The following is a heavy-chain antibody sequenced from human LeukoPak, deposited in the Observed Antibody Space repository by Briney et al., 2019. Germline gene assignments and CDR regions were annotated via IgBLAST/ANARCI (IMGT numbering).Heavy chain of an antibody. CDR1: GFTLNRHW. J-gene: IGHJ6*03. V-gene: IGHV3-21*01. Sequence: GGSLRLSCAASGFTLNRHWMNWVRQAPGKGLEWVSSISSSSSYIYYADSVKGRFTISRDNAKNSLYLQMNSLRAEDTAVYYCAADAGGDYYYMDVWGKGTTVTVSS. CDR2: ISSSSSYI. CDR3: AADAGGDYYYMDV. D-gene: IGHD4-23*01.